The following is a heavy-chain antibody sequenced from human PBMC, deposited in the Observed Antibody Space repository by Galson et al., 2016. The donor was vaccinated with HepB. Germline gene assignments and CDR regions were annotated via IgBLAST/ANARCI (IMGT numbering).Heavy chain of an antibody. CDR1: GASINGSNW. CDR2: IYHTGTS. V-gene: IGHV4-4*02. D-gene: IGHD2-2*01. J-gene: IGHJ5*02. CDR3: ARAAVVPGARMVFDP. Sequence: LSLTCTVSGASINGSNWWTWVRQAPGRGLEWIGEIYHTGTSNNNPFLSSRFTLSIYKSRNQFSLNLTSLTAADTAVYYCARAAVVPGARMVFDPWGQGTLGTVSS.